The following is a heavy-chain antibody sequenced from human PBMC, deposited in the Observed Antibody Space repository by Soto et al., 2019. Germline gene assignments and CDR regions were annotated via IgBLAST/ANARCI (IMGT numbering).Heavy chain of an antibody. CDR1: GGSISSSNYY. V-gene: IGHV4-39*01. D-gene: IGHD2-21*02. CDR3: ARQNFGGDCSAVIYYHGMDV. CDR2: ISYSGKT. J-gene: IGHJ6*02. Sequence: QLQLQESGPGLVKPSETLSLTCTVSGGSISSSNYYWAWIRQPPGKGLEWIGSISYSGKTYYNPSLKRRVTISVDTSKNQFSLMLSSETAADTAVYYCARQNFGGDCSAVIYYHGMDVWGQGTTVTVSS.